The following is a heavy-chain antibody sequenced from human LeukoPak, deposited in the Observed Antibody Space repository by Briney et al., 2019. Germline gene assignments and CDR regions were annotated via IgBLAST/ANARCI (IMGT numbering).Heavy chain of an antibody. CDR1: GYTFTSYG. V-gene: IGHV1-18*01. CDR3: ARDRSSWGVDYYYGMDV. D-gene: IGHD6-6*01. Sequence: GASVKVSCKASGYTFTSYGISWVRQAPGQGLEWMGWISAYNGNTNYAQKLQGRVTMTTDTSTSTAYMELRSLRSDDTAVYYCARDRSSWGVDYYYGMDVWGQGTTVTVSS. CDR2: ISAYNGNT. J-gene: IGHJ6*02.